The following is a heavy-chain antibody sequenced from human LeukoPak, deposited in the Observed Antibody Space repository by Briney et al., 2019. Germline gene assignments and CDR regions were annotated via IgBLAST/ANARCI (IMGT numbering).Heavy chain of an antibody. J-gene: IGHJ3*02. CDR3: ARGLTYQLRDAFDI. Sequence: GASVKVSCKASGYTFSSYGIAWVRQAPGQGLEWMGRIIPILGIANYAQKFQGRVTITADKSTSTAYMELSSLRSEDTAVYYCARGLTYQLRDAFDIWGQGTMVTVSS. V-gene: IGHV1-69*04. CDR2: IIPILGIA. D-gene: IGHD2-2*01. CDR1: GYTFSSYG.